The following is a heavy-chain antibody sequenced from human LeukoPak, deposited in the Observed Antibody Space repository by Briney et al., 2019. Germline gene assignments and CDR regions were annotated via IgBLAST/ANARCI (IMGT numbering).Heavy chain of an antibody. Sequence: SETLSLTCTVSGGSNSSSSAYWGWIRQPPGKGLEWIGSIYYSKNTYYNPSLKSRVTISADTSKNQFSLTLGSVSATDTAVYYCVSPRGFSYGYFDYWGQGTLVTVSS. J-gene: IGHJ4*02. CDR1: GGSNSSSSAY. CDR3: VSPRGFSYGYFDY. V-gene: IGHV4-39*01. CDR2: IYYSKNT. D-gene: IGHD5-18*01.